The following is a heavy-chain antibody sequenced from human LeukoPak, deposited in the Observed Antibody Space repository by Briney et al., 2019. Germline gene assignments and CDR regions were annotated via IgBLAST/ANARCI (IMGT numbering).Heavy chain of an antibody. CDR3: AKRSGGRSAATNSDYYYAMDV. V-gene: IGHV3-7*03. J-gene: IGHJ6*02. CDR1: GFTFSSYW. CDR2: IKQDGSEK. Sequence: GGSLRLSCAASGFTFSSYWMSWVRQAPGKGLEWVANIKQDGSEKYYVDSVKGRFTISRDNAKNSLYLQMNGLKAEDTALYYCAKRSGGRSAATNSDYYYAMDVWGQGTTVTVSS. D-gene: IGHD3-10*01.